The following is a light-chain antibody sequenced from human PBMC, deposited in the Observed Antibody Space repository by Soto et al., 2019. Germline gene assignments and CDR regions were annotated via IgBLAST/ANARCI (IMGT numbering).Light chain of an antibody. V-gene: IGKV1-5*03. Sequence: DIQMTQSPSTLSASVGDRVTITCRASQSISSWLAWYQQKPGKAPNLLIYTASTLESGVPSRFSGSGSGTEFTLTISSLQPEDFATYYCQQYNSYPLTFGGGTRWIS. CDR2: TAS. CDR1: QSISSW. CDR3: QQYNSYPLT. J-gene: IGKJ4*01.